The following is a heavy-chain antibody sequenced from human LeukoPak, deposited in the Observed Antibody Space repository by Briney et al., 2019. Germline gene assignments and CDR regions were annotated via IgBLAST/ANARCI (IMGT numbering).Heavy chain of an antibody. V-gene: IGHV4-34*01. Sequence: SETLSLTRAVYGGSFRGYYWSWIRQPPGKGRVWIGEINHSGSTNYNPSLKSRVTIAVDTSKSQFSLKMSSVTAADTAVYYCARGLGDYDFWSGYYIGGDGDAFDIWGQGTMVTVSS. D-gene: IGHD3-3*01. J-gene: IGHJ3*02. CDR2: INHSGST. CDR1: GGSFRGYY. CDR3: ARGLGDYDFWSGYYIGGDGDAFDI.